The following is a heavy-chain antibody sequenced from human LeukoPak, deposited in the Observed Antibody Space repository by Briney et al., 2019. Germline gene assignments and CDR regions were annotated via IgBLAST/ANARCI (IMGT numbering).Heavy chain of an antibody. V-gene: IGHV1-18*04. CDR1: GYTFTSYG. CDR3: ARVHLTSSSWYNPNNWFDP. CDR2: ISAYNGNT. Sequence: ASVKLSCKASGYTFTSYGISWVRQAPGQGLEWMGWISAYNGNTNYAQKLQGRVTMTTDTYTSTAYMELSSLRSDDTAVYYCARVHLTSSSWYNPNNWFDPWGQGTLVTVSS. D-gene: IGHD6-13*01. J-gene: IGHJ5*02.